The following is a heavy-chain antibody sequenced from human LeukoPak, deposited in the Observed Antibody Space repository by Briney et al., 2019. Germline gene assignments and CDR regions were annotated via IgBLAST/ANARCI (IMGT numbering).Heavy chain of an antibody. Sequence: ASVKVSCKASGYTFTSYGISWVRQAPGQGLEWMGWISAYNGNTNYAQKLQGRVIMTTDTSTSTAYMELRSLRSDDTAVYYCARDLSGLSAFEIWGQGTMVTVSS. V-gene: IGHV1-18*01. CDR2: ISAYNGNT. D-gene: IGHD5-12*01. CDR3: ARDLSGLSAFEI. J-gene: IGHJ3*02. CDR1: GYTFTSYG.